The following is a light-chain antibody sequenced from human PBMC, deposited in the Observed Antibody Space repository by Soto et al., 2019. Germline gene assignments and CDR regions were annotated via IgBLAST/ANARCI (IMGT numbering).Light chain of an antibody. CDR3: QQYATYAPST. Sequence: IVLTQSPDTLSLSPGDRATLSCRAAQSVSSNSLAWYQQKPGQAPRLLIYAAATRATGIPDRFSGSGSATEFSLTISSLESGDSGTYHCQQYATYAPSTFGQGTKVDI. CDR2: AAA. CDR1: QSVSSNS. J-gene: IGKJ1*01. V-gene: IGKV3-20*01.